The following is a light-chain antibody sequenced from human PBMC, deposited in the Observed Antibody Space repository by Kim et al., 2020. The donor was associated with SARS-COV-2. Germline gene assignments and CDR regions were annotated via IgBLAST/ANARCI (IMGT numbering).Light chain of an antibody. CDR3: QSYDSSNRV. Sequence: GKTVTISCTRSSGSIASNYVQWYQQRPGRSPTTVIYEDNQRPSGVPDRFSGSIDSSSNSASLTISGLKTEDEADYYCQSYDSSNRVFGGGTKLTVL. J-gene: IGLJ3*02. CDR1: SGSIASNY. V-gene: IGLV6-57*01. CDR2: EDN.